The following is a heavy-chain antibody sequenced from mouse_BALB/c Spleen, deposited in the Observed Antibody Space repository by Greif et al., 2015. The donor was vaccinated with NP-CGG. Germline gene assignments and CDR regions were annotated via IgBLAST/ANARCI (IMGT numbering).Heavy chain of an antibody. J-gene: IGHJ4*01. CDR1: GFSLTSYG. Sequence: QVQLKESGPGLVAPSQSLSITCTVSGFSLTSYGVHWVRQPPGKGLEWLGVIWAGGSTNYNSALMSRLSTSKDNSKSXVFLKINSLQTDDTAIYYCARYQGYAIDYWGQGTSVTVSS. CDR3: ARYQGYAIDY. D-gene: IGHD3-2*02. V-gene: IGHV2-9*02. CDR2: IWAGGST.